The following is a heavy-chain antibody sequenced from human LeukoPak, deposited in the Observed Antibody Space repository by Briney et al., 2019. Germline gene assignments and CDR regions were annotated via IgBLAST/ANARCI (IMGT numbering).Heavy chain of an antibody. D-gene: IGHD3-22*01. CDR1: GYTFTSCY. Sequence: ASVKVSCKASGYTFTSCYMHWVRQAPGQGLEWMGIINPSGGSTSYAQKFQGRVTMTRDTSTSTVYMELSSLRSEDTAVYYCARGGVQKYYYDSSGPLDDYWGQGTLVTVSS. J-gene: IGHJ4*02. V-gene: IGHV1-46*01. CDR2: INPSGGST. CDR3: ARGGVQKYYYDSSGPLDDY.